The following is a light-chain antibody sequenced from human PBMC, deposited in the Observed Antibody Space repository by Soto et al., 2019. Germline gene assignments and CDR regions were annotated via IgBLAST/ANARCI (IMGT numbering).Light chain of an antibody. J-gene: IGKJ1*01. CDR3: QQYSNWPPGT. CDR2: HAS. Sequence: ELIMTPSPATLSVSPGERGTLSCRASQTVATNLAWYQQKPGQAPRLLIYHASTRATGIPARFSGSGSGTEFTLTISSLQSEDFAVYYCQQYSNWPPGTFGQGTKVDTK. V-gene: IGKV3D-15*01. CDR1: QTVATN.